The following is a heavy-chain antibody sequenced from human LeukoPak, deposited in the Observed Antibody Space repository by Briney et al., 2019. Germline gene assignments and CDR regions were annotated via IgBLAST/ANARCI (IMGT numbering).Heavy chain of an antibody. CDR2: MNPNSGNT. CDR3: ARQWQSTGFDY. D-gene: IGHD2-2*01. V-gene: IGHV1-8*01. Sequence: ASVKVSCKTSGYTFPSYDINWVRQATGQGLEWMGWMNPNSGNTGYTQKFQGRVTITRNTSITTAYMELSSLRSEDTAVYYCARQWQSTGFDYWGQGTLVTVSS. J-gene: IGHJ4*02. CDR1: GYTFPSYD.